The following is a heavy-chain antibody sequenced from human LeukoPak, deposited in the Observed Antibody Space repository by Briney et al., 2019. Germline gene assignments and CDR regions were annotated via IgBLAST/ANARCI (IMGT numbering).Heavy chain of an antibody. J-gene: IGHJ4*02. D-gene: IGHD3-10*01. CDR2: IYSGGST. V-gene: IGHV3-66*01. CDR1: GFTVSSNY. Sequence: GGSLRLSCAASGFTVSSNYMSWVRQAPGKGLEWVSVIYSGGSTYYADSVKGRFTISRDNSKNTLYLQMNSLRAEDTAVYYCAKVRGVMSRGYYFDYWGQGTLVTVSS. CDR3: AKVRGVMSRGYYFDY.